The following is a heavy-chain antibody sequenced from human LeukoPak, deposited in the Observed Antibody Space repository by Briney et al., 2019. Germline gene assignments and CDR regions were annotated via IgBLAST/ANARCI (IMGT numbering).Heavy chain of an antibody. J-gene: IGHJ4*02. D-gene: IGHD3-3*01. Sequence: PVASVTVSCKASGYTFTGYYMHWVRQAPGQGLEWMGWINPNSGGTNYAQKFQGKVTMTRDTSISTAYMELSRLRSDDTAVYYCARDVEDSLTIFEFDYWGQGTLVTASS. CDR2: INPNSGGT. CDR1: GYTFTGYY. CDR3: ARDVEDSLTIFEFDY. V-gene: IGHV1-2*02.